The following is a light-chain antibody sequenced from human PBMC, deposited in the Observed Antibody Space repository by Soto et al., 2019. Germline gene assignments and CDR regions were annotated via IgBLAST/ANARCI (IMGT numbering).Light chain of an antibody. J-gene: IGKJ2*01. CDR3: QQYNNWPGT. V-gene: IGKV3-15*01. CDR2: GTS. CDR1: QSVSSS. Sequence: EIVMTQSPATLSVSPGERATLSCRASQSVSSSLAWYQQKPGQAPRLLIYGTSTRATGIPARFSGSGSGTEFTLTISSLQSEDFAVYYCQQYNNWPGTFGQGTKLEIK.